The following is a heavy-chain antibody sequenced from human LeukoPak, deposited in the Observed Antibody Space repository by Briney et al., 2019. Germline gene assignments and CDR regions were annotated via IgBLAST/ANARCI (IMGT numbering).Heavy chain of an antibody. CDR3: ASGLVERVFDY. V-gene: IGHV4-39*07. Sequence: PSETLSLTCTVSGGSISSSSYYWGWIRQPPGKGLEWIGSIYYSGSTYYNPSLKSRVTISVDTSKNQFSLKLSSVTAADTAVYYCASGLVERVFDYWGQGTLVTVSS. CDR2: IYYSGST. J-gene: IGHJ4*02. CDR1: GGSISSSSYY. D-gene: IGHD2-8*02.